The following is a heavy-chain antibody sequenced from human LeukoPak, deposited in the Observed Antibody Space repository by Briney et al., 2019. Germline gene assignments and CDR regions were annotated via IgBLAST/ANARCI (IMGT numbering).Heavy chain of an antibody. CDR3: VRDTAVAAKFGNWHFDL. Sequence: GGSLRLSCAASGFTSSRYDMHWVRQDTGRGLEWVSAIGTAGDTYYPGSVKGRFTISRENAKNSLYLQVNSLRAEDTAVYYCVRDTAVAAKFGNWHFDLWGRGTLVTVSS. V-gene: IGHV3-13*01. J-gene: IGHJ2*01. CDR1: GFTSSRYD. CDR2: IGTAGDT. D-gene: IGHD2-21*02.